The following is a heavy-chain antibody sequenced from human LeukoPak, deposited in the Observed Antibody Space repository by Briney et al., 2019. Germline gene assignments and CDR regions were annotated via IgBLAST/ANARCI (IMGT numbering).Heavy chain of an antibody. CDR3: ARATGITMVRGAPYYFDY. D-gene: IGHD3-10*01. CDR1: GFTFSSHG. Sequence: GGTLRLSCAASGFTFSSHGMNWVRQAPGKGLEWVSGISPNGVITYYADSVKGRFTISRDNSKGTVYLQMNSLRPEDTAVYYCARATGITMVRGAPYYFDYWGQGTLVTVSS. CDR2: ISPNGVIT. V-gene: IGHV3-23*01. J-gene: IGHJ4*02.